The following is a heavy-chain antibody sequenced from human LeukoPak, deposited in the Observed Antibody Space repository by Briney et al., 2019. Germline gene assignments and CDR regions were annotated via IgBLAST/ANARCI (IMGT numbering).Heavy chain of an antibody. CDR1: GGSISSGTYY. CDR3: ARDSPDCGSTTCYKDWFDP. V-gene: IGHV4-39*07. Sequence: SETLSLTCTVSGGSISSGTYYWGWIRQPPGKGLQWIGSVYYSGSTYYNPSLQSRVTISVDTSKNHFSLKLSSVTAADTAVYYCARDSPDCGSTTCYKDWFDPWGPGTLVTVSS. CDR2: VYYSGST. D-gene: IGHD2-2*02. J-gene: IGHJ5*02.